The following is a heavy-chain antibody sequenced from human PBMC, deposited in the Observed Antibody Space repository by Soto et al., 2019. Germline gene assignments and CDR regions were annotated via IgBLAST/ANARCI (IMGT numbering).Heavy chain of an antibody. CDR1: GYTFTSYG. V-gene: IGHV1-18*01. J-gene: IGHJ6*02. Sequence: ASVKVSCKASGYTFTSYGTSWVRQAPGQGLEWMGWISAYNGNTNYAQKLQGRVTMTTDTSTSTAYMELRSLRSDDTAVYYCARMQYYDFWSGFNPGYYYYYGMDVWGQGTTVTVSS. CDR2: ISAYNGNT. D-gene: IGHD3-3*01. CDR3: ARMQYYDFWSGFNPGYYYYYGMDV.